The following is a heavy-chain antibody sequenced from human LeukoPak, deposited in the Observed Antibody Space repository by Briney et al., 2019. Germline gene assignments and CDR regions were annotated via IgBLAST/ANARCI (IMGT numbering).Heavy chain of an antibody. CDR3: AIRIAAAGSDFDY. CDR1: GGSISSGSYY. V-gene: IGHV4-61*02. Sequence: TSQTLSLTCTVSGGSISSGSYYWSWIRQPAGKGLEWIGRIYTSGSTNYNPSLKSRVTISVDTSKNQFSLKLSSVTAADTAVYYCAIRIAAAGSDFDYWGQGTLVTVSS. D-gene: IGHD6-13*01. CDR2: IYTSGST. J-gene: IGHJ4*02.